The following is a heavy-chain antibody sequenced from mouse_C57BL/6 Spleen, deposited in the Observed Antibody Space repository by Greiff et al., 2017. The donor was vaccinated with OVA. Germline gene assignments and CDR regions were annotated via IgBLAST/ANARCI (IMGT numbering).Heavy chain of an antibody. J-gene: IGHJ1*03. CDR3: ARLYYGSSSHWYFDV. V-gene: IGHV5-17*01. D-gene: IGHD1-1*01. Sequence: EVKLVESGGGLVKPGGSLKLSCAASGFTFSDYGMHWVRQAPEKGLEWVAYISSGSSTIYYADTVKGRFTISRDNANNTLFLQMTSLRSEDTAMYYCARLYYGSSSHWYFDVWGTGTTVTVAS. CDR1: GFTFSDYG. CDR2: ISSGSSTI.